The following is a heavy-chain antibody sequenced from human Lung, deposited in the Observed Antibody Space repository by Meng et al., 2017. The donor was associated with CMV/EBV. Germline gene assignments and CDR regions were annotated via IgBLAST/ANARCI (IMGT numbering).Heavy chain of an antibody. D-gene: IGHD3-10*01. V-gene: IGHV1-18*01. Sequence: ASVKVSCKTSGYTFSSYGNICVRQAPGQGLEWMGWISSYNGDIKYAQKLQGRVTMTTDTSTGIAYMELRSLRSNDTAVYYCARGAGSGGVITHYNCDHWGQGNLVTVSS. CDR3: ARGAGSGGVITHYNCDH. CDR1: GYTFSSYG. CDR2: ISSYNGDI. J-gene: IGHJ4*02.